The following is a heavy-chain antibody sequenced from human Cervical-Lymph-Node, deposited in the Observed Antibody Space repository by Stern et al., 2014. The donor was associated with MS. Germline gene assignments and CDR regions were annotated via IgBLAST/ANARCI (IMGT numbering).Heavy chain of an antibody. CDR1: GYTFTHYL. J-gene: IGHJ5*02. D-gene: IGHD3-3*01. V-gene: IGHV7-4-1*02. CDR3: ARDMSDFWSDYGHNWFDP. CDR2: INSNTGAT. Sequence: QLVQSGSELKKPGASVTVSCKASGYTFTHYLIHWVRQAPGQGLEWMGCINSNTGATMYARDFEGRFVFSLDTSVTTAYLQISRLKTEDTAVYYCARDMSDFWSDYGHNWFDPWGQGTLVTVSS.